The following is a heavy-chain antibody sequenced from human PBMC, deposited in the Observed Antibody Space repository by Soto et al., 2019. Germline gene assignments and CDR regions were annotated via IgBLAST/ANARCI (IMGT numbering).Heavy chain of an antibody. D-gene: IGHD5-12*01. CDR2: TYYRSKWYN. CDR1: GDSVSSNSAA. J-gene: IGHJ6*02. V-gene: IGHV6-1*01. CDR3: ASTRRDGYNNYYYYYGMDV. Sequence: SQTLSLTCAISGDSVSSNSAAWNWIRQSPSRGLEWLGRTYYRSKWYNDYAVSVKSRITINPDTSKNQFSLQLNSVTPEDTAVYYCASTRRDGYNNYYYYYGMDVWGQGTTVTVSS.